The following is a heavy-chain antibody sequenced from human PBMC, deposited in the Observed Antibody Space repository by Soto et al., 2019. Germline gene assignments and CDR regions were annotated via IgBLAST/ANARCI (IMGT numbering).Heavy chain of an antibody. CDR1: GFTVSSNY. CDR3: ARDRVESGYPEYFQH. V-gene: IGHV3-53*01. CDR2: IYSGGST. J-gene: IGHJ1*01. D-gene: IGHD3-22*01. Sequence: EVQLVESGGGLIQPGGSLRLSCAASGFTVSSNYMSWVRQAPGKGLEWVSVIYSGGSTYYADSVKGRFTISRDNSKNTLYLHMNSLRAEATAVYYCARDRVESGYPEYFQHWGQGTLVTVSS.